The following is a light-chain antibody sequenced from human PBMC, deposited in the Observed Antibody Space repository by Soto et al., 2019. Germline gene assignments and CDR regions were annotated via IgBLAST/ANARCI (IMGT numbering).Light chain of an antibody. CDR1: SIDVGGYNY. J-gene: IGLJ2*01. V-gene: IGLV2-14*01. CDR2: EVS. Sequence: QSALTQPASVSGSPGQSITISCTGTSIDVGGYNYVSWYQQHPGKVPKLIIYEVSNRPPGVSNRFSGSKSGNTASLTISGLQAEDEADYYCSSYTTSSTLLFGGGTKLTVL. CDR3: SSYTTSSTLL.